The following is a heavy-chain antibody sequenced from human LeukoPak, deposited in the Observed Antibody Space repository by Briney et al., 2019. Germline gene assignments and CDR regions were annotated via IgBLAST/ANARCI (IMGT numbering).Heavy chain of an antibody. D-gene: IGHD2-2*01. CDR3: AKDRIFVVVPAAISWFDP. CDR1: GFTFSSYC. J-gene: IGHJ5*02. Sequence: GRSLRLSCAASGFTFSSYCMHWVRQAPGKGLEWVAVISYDGSNKYYADSVKGRFTISRDNSKNTLYLKMNSLRAEDTAVYYCAKDRIFVVVPAAISWFDPWGQGTPVTVSS. CDR2: ISYDGSNK. V-gene: IGHV3-30*18.